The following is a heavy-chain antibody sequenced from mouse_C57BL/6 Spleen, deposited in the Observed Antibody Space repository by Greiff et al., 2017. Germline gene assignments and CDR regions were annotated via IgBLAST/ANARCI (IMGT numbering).Heavy chain of an antibody. Sequence: QVTLKVSGPGILQPSQTLSLTCSFSGFSLSTFGMGVGWIRPPPGKGLEWLAHIWWDDDKYYNPTLKSRLTISKDTSKNQVFLKIANVDTADTATYYCARIPITTVVASEYYFDYWGQGTTLTVSS. J-gene: IGHJ2*01. CDR2: IWWDDDK. CDR3: ARIPITTVVASEYYFDY. CDR1: GFSLSTFGMG. D-gene: IGHD1-1*01. V-gene: IGHV8-8*01.